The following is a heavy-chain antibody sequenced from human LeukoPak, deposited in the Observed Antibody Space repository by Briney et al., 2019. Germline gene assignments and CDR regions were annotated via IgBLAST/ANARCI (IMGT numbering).Heavy chain of an antibody. D-gene: IGHD3-3*01. J-gene: IGHJ4*02. CDR2: INSDGSST. Sequence: GGSLRLSCAASGFTFSSYWMHWVRQAPGKGLVWVSRINSDGSSTSYADSVKGRFTISRDNSKNTLYLQMNSLRVEDTAVYYCARGPGVVSYFEYWGQGTLATVSS. CDR3: ARGPGVVSYFEY. CDR1: GFTFSSYW. V-gene: IGHV3-74*01.